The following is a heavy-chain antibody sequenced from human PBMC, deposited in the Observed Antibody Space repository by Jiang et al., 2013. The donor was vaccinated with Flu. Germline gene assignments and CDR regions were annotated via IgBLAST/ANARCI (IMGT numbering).Heavy chain of an antibody. D-gene: IGHD6-6*01. Sequence: SGAEVKKPGASVKVSCKASGYTFTSYYMHWVRQAPGQGLEWMGIINPSAGTTSYIQKFQGRVTMTRDTSTSTVYMELSSLRSEDTAVYYCVRANRISTEYWGQGTLVTVSP. CDR2: INPSAGTT. CDR1: GYTFTSYY. J-gene: IGHJ4*02. CDR3: VRANRISTEY. V-gene: IGHV1-46*03.